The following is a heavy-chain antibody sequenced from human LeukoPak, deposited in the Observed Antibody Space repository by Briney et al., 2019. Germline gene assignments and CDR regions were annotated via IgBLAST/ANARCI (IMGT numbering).Heavy chain of an antibody. CDR1: GFTVSSIH. V-gene: IGHV3-53*01. D-gene: IGHD3-22*01. CDR3: ARGGRGSAAVVAPRSFDI. Sequence: GGSLRLSCAASGFTVSSIHMVWVRQAPGKGLEWVSVTYTGGNSYYADSVKGRFIISRDISKNTLYLQMDSLRAEDSALYYCARGGRGSAAVVAPRSFDIWGQGTMVTVSS. CDR2: TYTGGNS. J-gene: IGHJ3*02.